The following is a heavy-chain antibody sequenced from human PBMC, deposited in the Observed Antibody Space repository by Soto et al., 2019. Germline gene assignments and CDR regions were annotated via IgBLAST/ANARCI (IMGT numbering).Heavy chain of an antibody. CDR1: GGTFSSYA. J-gene: IGHJ6*02. Sequence: QVQLVQSGAEVKKPGSSVKVSCKASGGTFSSYAISWVRQAPGQGLEWMGGIIPIFGTANYAQKFQGRVTIAADEGTSTAYMELSSLRSGDTTVYSCARAVIVPAARSTDYYYYYGMDICGQGTTVTV. CDR2: IIPIFGTA. V-gene: IGHV1-69*01. D-gene: IGHD2-2*01. CDR3: ARAVIVPAARSTDYYYYYGMDI.